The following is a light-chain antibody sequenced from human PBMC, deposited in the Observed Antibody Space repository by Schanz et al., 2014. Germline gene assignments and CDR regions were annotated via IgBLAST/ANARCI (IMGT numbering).Light chain of an antibody. CDR1: QSVSSY. J-gene: IGKJ1*01. CDR3: HHRSNWPPWT. V-gene: IGKV3-11*01. CDR2: DAS. Sequence: EIVLTQSPATLSLSPGERATLSCRASQSVSSYLAWYQQKPGQAPRLLIYDASIRAPGIPARFSGSGSGTDFTLATSSLEPEDFAVYYCHHRSNWPPWTFGQGTKVEIK.